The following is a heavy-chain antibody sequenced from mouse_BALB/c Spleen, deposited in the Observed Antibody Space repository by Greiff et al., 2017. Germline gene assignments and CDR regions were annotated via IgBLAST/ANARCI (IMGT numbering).Heavy chain of an antibody. D-gene: IGHD2-1*01. CDR3: TTVTTYYYAMDY. CDR1: GYTFTSYW. CDR2: IYPGSGST. Sequence: LQQPGSVLVRPGASVKLSCKASGYTFTSYWMHWVKQRPGQGLEWIGNIYPGSGSTNYDEKFKSKATLTVDTSSSTAYMQLSSLTSEDSAVYYCTTVTTYYYAMDYWGQGTSVTVSS. V-gene: IGHV1S22*01. J-gene: IGHJ4*01.